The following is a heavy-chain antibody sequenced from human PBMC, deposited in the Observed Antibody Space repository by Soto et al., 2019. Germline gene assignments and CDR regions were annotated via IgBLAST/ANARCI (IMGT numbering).Heavy chain of an antibody. Sequence: ASVKVSCKVFVYTLTELFMHWVRQAPGKGLEWMGGFDPEDGETIYAQKFQGRVTMTEDTSTDTAYMELSSLRSEDTAVYYCATGRARLYFLGNYWGQGTLVTVSS. CDR3: ATGRARLYFLGNY. J-gene: IGHJ4*02. D-gene: IGHD2-2*02. V-gene: IGHV1-24*01. CDR2: FDPEDGET. CDR1: VYTLTELF.